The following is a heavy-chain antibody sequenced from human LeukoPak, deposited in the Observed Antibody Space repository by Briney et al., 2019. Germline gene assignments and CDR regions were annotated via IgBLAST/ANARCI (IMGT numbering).Heavy chain of an antibody. D-gene: IGHD3-3*01. V-gene: IGHV3-33*01. CDR2: IWYDGSNK. J-gene: IGHJ4*02. CDR1: GFTFSSYG. CDR3: ARNPLDFRSGYYYFDY. Sequence: GGSLRLSCAASGFTFSSYGMHWVRQAPGKGLEWVAVIWYDGSNKYYADSVKGRFTISRDNSKNTLYLQMNSLRAEDTAVYYCARNPLDFRSGYYYFDYWGQGTLVTVSS.